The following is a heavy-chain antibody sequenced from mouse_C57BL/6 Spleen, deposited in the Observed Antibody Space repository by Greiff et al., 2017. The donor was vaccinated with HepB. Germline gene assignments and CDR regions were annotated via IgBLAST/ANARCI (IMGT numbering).Heavy chain of an antibody. V-gene: IGHV5-16*01. J-gene: IGHJ2*01. CDR1: GFTFSDYY. CDR2: INYDGSST. Sequence: EVMLVESEGGLVQPGSSMKLSCTASGFTFSDYYMAWVRQVPEKGLEWVANINYDGSSTYYLDSLKSRFIISRDNAKNILYLQMSSLKSEDTATYYCARVAAQASYFDYWGQGTTLTVSS. D-gene: IGHD3-2*02. CDR3: ARVAAQASYFDY.